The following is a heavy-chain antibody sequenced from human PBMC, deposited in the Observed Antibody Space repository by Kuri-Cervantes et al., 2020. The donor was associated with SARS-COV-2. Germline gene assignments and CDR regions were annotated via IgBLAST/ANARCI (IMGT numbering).Heavy chain of an antibody. J-gene: IGHJ3*01. Sequence: ASVKVSCKASGYTFTDYYMLWVRQAPGQGLEWMGWINPNSGGTNYAQKFQRWVTMTGDTSISTVYMELSRLRSDDTAVYFCTTGPRRAYDSIGHADSFGLWGQGTMVTVSS. D-gene: IGHD3-22*01. CDR3: TTGPRRAYDSIGHADSFGL. CDR1: GYTFTDYY. CDR2: INPNSGGT. V-gene: IGHV1-2*04.